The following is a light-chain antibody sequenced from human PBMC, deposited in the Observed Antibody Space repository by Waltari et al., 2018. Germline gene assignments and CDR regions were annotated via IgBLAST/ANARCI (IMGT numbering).Light chain of an antibody. J-gene: IGLJ3*02. V-gene: IGLV1-44*01. CDR3: ASWDDSLNGHWV. Sequence: QSVLTQPPSASGTPGQRVTISCSGSASNIGGNLVNWYQQHPGKAPKLLIYRSEQRRSGVPDRFSASKTGTSASLAISGLQSEDEADYFCASWDDSLNGHWVFGGGTKVTVL. CDR2: RSE. CDR1: ASNIGGNL.